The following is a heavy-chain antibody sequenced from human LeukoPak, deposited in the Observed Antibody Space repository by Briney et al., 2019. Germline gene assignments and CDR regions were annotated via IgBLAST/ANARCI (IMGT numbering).Heavy chain of an antibody. CDR1: GFTFSNAW. J-gene: IGHJ4*02. D-gene: IGHD3-10*01. CDR2: IKSKTDGGTT. Sequence: GGSLRLSCAASGFTFSNAWMNRVRQAPGKGLEWVGRIKSKTDGGTTDYAAPVKGRFTISRDDSKNTLYLQMNSLKTEDTAVYYCTRQDTMVRGVLDYWGQGTLVPVSS. V-gene: IGHV3-15*01. CDR3: TRQDTMVRGVLDY.